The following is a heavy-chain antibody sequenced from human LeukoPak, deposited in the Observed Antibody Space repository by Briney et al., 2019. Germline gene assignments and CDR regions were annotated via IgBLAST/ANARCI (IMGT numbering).Heavy chain of an antibody. D-gene: IGHD2-2*02. CDR2: INHSGSN. CDR3: ARGSVVVPAAISPNWFDP. CDR1: GGSFSGYY. V-gene: IGHV4-34*01. J-gene: IGHJ5*02. Sequence: SETLSLTCAVYGGSFSGYYWSWIRQPPGKGLEWIGEINHSGSNNYNTTLTRRGTISVDTSKKQSSLMLSSVTAADTAVYYCARGSVVVPAAISPNWFDPWGQGTLVTVSS.